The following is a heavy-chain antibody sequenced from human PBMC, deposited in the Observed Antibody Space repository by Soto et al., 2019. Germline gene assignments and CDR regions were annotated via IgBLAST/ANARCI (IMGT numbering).Heavy chain of an antibody. V-gene: IGHV1-3*04. J-gene: IGHJ4*02. Sequence: GASVKVSCKASGYTFTTYAIHWVRQAPGQSLEWMGWINTDNGNTYYSQKMQARVTITRDTSASIAYMELSRLRSEDTAVYYCARSRVRGGYYFDYWGQGALVTVSS. D-gene: IGHD3-16*01. CDR1: GYTFTTYA. CDR3: ARSRVRGGYYFDY. CDR2: INTDNGNT.